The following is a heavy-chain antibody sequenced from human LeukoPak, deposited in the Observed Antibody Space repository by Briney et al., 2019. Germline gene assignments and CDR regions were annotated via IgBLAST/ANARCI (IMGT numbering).Heavy chain of an antibody. CDR3: ARDGSLIRYFDY. J-gene: IGHJ4*02. D-gene: IGHD3-10*01. V-gene: IGHV3-33*01. Sequence: GGSLRLSCAASGFTFSSYGMHWVRQAPGKGLEWVAVIWYDGSNKYYADSVKGRFTISRDNSKNTLYLQMNSLRTEDTAVYYCARDGSLIRYFDYWGQGTLVTVSS. CDR2: IWYDGSNK. CDR1: GFTFSSYG.